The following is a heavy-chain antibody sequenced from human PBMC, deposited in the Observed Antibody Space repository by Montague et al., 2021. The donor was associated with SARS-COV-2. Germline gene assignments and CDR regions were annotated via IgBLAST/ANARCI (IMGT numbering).Heavy chain of an antibody. CDR2: IYYSGST. V-gene: IGHV4-31*03. D-gene: IGHD6-13*01. CDR1: GGSISSGGYY. Sequence: TLSLTCIVSGGSISSGGYYWSRIRQHPGKGLEWIGYIYYSGSTYYNPSLKSRLSISLDTSKNHFSLRLSSVTAADTAVYYCARSESPSFSSSSFDYWGQGTLVTVSS. CDR3: ARSESPSFSSSSFDY. J-gene: IGHJ4*02.